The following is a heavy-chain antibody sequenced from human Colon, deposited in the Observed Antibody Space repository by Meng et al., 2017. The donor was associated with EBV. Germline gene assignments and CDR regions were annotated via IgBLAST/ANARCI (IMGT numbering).Heavy chain of an antibody. V-gene: IGHV4-39*01. CDR3: ARRGYTYGNWFDP. Sequence: QLPLQESGPGLLKPSETLSLTSSVSGDSVSITLDYWGWIRQPPGKGLEWIGSVYFRGNTYYNPSLQSRVTISVDTSKNQFSLKLTSVTAADTAIYYCARRGYTYGNWFDPWGQGTLVTVSS. J-gene: IGHJ5*02. CDR1: GDSVSITLDY. CDR2: VYFRGNT. D-gene: IGHD5-18*01.